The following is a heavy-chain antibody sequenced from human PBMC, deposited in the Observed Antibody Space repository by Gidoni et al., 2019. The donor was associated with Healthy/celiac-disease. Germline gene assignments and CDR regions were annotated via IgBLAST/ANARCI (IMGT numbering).Heavy chain of an antibody. J-gene: IGHJ4*02. V-gene: IGHV4-34*01. CDR2: INHSGST. CDR1: GGSFSGYY. D-gene: IGHD3-16*02. Sequence: QVQLQQWGAGLLKPSETLSLTCAVYGGSFSGYYWSWIRQPPGKGLEWIGEINHSGSTNYNPSLKSRVTISVDTSKNQFSLKLSSVTAADTAVYYCARGRSLPIPFFDYWGQGTLVTVSS. CDR3: ARGRSLPIPFFDY.